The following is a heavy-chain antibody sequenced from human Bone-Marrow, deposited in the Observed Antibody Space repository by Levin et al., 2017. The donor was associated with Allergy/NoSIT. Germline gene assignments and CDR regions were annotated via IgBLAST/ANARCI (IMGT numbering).Heavy chain of an antibody. CDR1: GFTFSSYA. Sequence: SGGSLRLSCAAFGFTFSSYAMTWVRQSPGKGLEWVSAISSGGDTTYYTDSVKGRFTISRYDSKSTLYLQMNSLRAEDTAVYYCAKDSGGVGMREVFDYWGQGTVVTVSP. D-gene: IGHD1-26*01. V-gene: IGHV3-23*01. J-gene: IGHJ4*02. CDR2: ISSGGDTT. CDR3: AKDSGGVGMREVFDY.